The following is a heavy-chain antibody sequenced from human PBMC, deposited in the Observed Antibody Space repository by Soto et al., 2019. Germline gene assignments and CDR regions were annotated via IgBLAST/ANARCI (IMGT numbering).Heavy chain of an antibody. CDR2: INSDGSTT. V-gene: IGHV3-74*01. CDR3: ARVVVVIPPGYYYAMDV. D-gene: IGHD3-22*01. CDR1: GFTFSSYW. J-gene: IGHJ6*02. Sequence: GGSLRLSCAASGFTFSSYWMHWVRQAPGKGLVWVSRINSDGSTTNYSDSVKGRFTISRDNGKNSLFLQMNSLRDEDTAVYYCARVVVVIPPGYYYAMDVWGQGTTVTVSS.